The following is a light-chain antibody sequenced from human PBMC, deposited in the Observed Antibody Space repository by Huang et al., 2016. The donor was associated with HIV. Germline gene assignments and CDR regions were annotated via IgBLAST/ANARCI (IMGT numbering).Light chain of an antibody. CDR2: DAS. CDR1: QSVGGNY. CDR3: QQYSSSFLT. Sequence: EIVLTQSPATLSLSPGQRATLSCRATQSVGGNYLAWYQQKPGQAPTLLVYDASSRVPGVADRFSGSGFGTDFTLSINRVEPEDVAIYYCQQYSSSFLTFGQGTKLEMK. J-gene: IGKJ2*01. V-gene: IGKV3-20*01.